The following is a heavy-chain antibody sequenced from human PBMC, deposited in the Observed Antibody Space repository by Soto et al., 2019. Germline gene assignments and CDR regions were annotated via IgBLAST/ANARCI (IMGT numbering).Heavy chain of an antibody. CDR3: ASRDPGTSVDY. Sequence: SETLSLTCAVSGGSFTSNNWWTWVRQPPGQGLEWIGEIYRTGGTNYNPSLKSRVTISLDKSENQFSLKVTSLTAADTAVYYCASRDPGTSVDYWGQGTLVTVSS. V-gene: IGHV4-4*02. CDR1: GGSFTSNNW. CDR2: IYRTGGT. D-gene: IGHD1-7*01. J-gene: IGHJ4*02.